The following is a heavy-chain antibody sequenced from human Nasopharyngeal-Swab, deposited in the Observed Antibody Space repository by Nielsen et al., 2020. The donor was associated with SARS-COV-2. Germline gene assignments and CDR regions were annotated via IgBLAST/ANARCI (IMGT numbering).Heavy chain of an antibody. Sequence: GGSLRLSCAASGFTFSYYDMHWVRQAPGKGLEWVAVTSSDESHKYYGSSVRDRFTISRDNSKNTLYLQMNSLRAEDTAVYYCARVVVAAPYYYNYYAMDVWGQGSLVTVSS. CDR1: GFTFSYYD. CDR3: ARVVVAAPYYYNYYAMDV. D-gene: IGHD2-15*01. J-gene: IGHJ6*02. CDR2: TSSDESHK. V-gene: IGHV3-30-3*01.